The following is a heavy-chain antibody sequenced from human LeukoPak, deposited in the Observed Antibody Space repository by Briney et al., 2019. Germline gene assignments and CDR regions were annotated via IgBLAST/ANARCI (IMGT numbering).Heavy chain of an antibody. D-gene: IGHD3-3*01. Sequence: GGSLRLSCAASGFTFSSYWMHWVRQAPGKGLVWVSRINSDGSSTSYADSVKGRFTISRDNAKNSLYLQMNSLRAEDTAVYYCARDGDPYYDFWSGYPKNKYNWFDPWAREPWSPSPQ. V-gene: IGHV3-74*01. J-gene: IGHJ5*02. CDR2: INSDGSST. CDR1: GFTFSSYW. CDR3: ARDGDPYYDFWSGYPKNKYNWFDP.